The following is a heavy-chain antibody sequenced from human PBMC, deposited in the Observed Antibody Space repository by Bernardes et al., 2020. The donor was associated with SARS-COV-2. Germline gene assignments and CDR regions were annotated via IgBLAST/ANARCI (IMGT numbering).Heavy chain of an antibody. CDR2: ISTSSSYI. D-gene: IGHD4-4*01. J-gene: IGHJ4*02. V-gene: IGHV3-21*06. CDR1: GFTFSSYT. CDR3: ARVDFSNLYYFDY. Sequence: GGSLRLSCAASGFTFSSYTMNWVRQAPGKGLEWISSISTSSSYISYSDSVRGRFTISRDNAKNSVSLQMNNLRAEDTAVYYCARVDFSNLYYFDYWGQGTPVTVSS.